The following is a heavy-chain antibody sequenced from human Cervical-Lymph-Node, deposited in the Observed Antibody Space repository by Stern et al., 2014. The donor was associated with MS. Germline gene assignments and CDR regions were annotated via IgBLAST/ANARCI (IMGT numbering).Heavy chain of an antibody. Sequence: EVQLVESGGGLVQPGRSLRLSCVASGFSFDEYNMHWVRQAPGQGLEWVSGISWNSDNIGYAASVKGRFTIYRENAKNSLYLQMDSLRAEDTALFYCAANPFYYYGFDVLGQGTTVTVPS. J-gene: IGHJ6*02. CDR1: GFSFDEYN. CDR2: ISWNSDNI. D-gene: IGHD1-14*01. V-gene: IGHV3-9*01. CDR3: AANPFYYYGFDV.